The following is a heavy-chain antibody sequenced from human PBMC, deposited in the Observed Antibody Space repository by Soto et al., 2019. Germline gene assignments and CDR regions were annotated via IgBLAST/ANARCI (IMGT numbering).Heavy chain of an antibody. CDR2: ISSSSTYS. Sequence: EVHLAESGGGLVKPEGSLRLSCAASGFTFTSYSMNWVRQAPGKGLEWVSSISSSSTYSYYADSVRGQFTISRDNAKNSLYLQMSSLRAEDTAVYYCARGTYGDYSFDYWGQGTLVTVSS. J-gene: IGHJ4*02. CDR1: GFTFTSYS. D-gene: IGHD4-17*01. V-gene: IGHV3-21*01. CDR3: ARGTYGDYSFDY.